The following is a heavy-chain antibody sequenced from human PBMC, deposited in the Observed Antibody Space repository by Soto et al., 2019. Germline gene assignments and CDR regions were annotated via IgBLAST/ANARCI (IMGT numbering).Heavy chain of an antibody. V-gene: IGHV4-39*02. J-gene: IGHJ4*02. CDR1: GGSVSSSDYY. Sequence: PSETLSLTCTVSGGSVSSSDYYWGWIRQPPGKELEWIGAVYYSGTTYYMPSLKSRVTISVDTSKNHFSLNLRSVTAADTAVYYCARRTGGFGYYFDYWGQGALVTVSS. CDR2: VYYSGTT. D-gene: IGHD3-16*01. CDR3: ARRTGGFGYYFDY.